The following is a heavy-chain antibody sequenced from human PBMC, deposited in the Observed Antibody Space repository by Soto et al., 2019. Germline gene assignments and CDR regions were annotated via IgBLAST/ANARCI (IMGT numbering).Heavy chain of an antibody. Sequence: QVQLVQSAAEVKEPGASVKVSCKASGYTRTNYAIGRVRQAPGQGHEWMGWINTYNGNSNYAQKFQGRVTMTTDTSTNTAYMELRSLTSDDTAVYYCARDCTGGSCFCIYWGQGTLVTVSS. CDR3: ARDCTGGSCFCIY. CDR2: INTYNGNS. D-gene: IGHD2-15*01. J-gene: IGHJ4*02. CDR1: GYTRTNYA. V-gene: IGHV1-18*01.